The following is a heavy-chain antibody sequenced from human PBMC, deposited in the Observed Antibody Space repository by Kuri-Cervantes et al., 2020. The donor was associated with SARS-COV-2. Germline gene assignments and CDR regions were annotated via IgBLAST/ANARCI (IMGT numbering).Heavy chain of an antibody. D-gene: IGHD6-25*01. J-gene: IGHJ4*02. V-gene: IGHV3-23*01. CDR3: AKAPSRGGSPFYFDY. CDR2: IRGTGGTT. Sequence: GESLKISCAASEFTFSDYAMSWVRQAPGRGLEWVSAIRGTGGTTYYADSVKGRFTISRDNSNNNLFLLMSSLRVEDSAVYFCAKAPSRGGSPFYFDYWGQGTLVTVSS. CDR1: EFTFSDYA.